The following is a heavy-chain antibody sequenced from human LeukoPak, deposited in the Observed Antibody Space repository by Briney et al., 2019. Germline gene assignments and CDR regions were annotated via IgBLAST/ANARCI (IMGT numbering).Heavy chain of an antibody. Sequence: PGGSLRLSCAASGFTFSSYGMHWVRQAPGKGLEWVAFIRYDGSNKYYADSVKGRFTISRDNAKNSLYLQMNSLRAEDTAVYYCASTPPPVYVWGSYRLDAFDIWGQGTMVTVSS. CDR2: IRYDGSNK. D-gene: IGHD3-16*02. V-gene: IGHV3-30*02. CDR1: GFTFSSYG. CDR3: ASTPPPVYVWGSYRLDAFDI. J-gene: IGHJ3*02.